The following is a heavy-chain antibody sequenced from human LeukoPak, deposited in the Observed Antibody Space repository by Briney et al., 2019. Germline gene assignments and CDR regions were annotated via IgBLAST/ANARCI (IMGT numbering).Heavy chain of an antibody. CDR1: GGSISSSSYY. CDR3: ARDGSYYDSEGDY. V-gene: IGHV4-39*02. Sequence: PSETLSLTCTVSGGSISSSSYYWGWIRQPPGKGLEWIGSIYYSGSTYYNPSLKSRVTISVDTSKNQFSLKLSSVTAADTAVYYCARDGSYYDSEGDYWGQGTLVTVSS. CDR2: IYYSGST. J-gene: IGHJ4*02. D-gene: IGHD3-22*01.